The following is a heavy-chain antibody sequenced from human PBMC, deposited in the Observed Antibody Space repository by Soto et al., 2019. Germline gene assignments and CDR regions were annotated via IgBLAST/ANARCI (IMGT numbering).Heavy chain of an antibody. V-gene: IGHV3-64*01. CDR3: AGQGRAVSSYYFDY. J-gene: IGHJ4*02. CDR2: ISTNGGST. CDR1: GFTFSSYA. D-gene: IGHD3-10*01. Sequence: EVQLVESGGGLVQPGGSLRLSCAASGFTFSSYAMHWVRQAPGKGLEYVSAISTNGGSTYYANSVKGRFTISRDNSKNTLDLQMGSRRAEDMAVYYCAGQGRAVSSYYFDYWGQGTLVTVSS.